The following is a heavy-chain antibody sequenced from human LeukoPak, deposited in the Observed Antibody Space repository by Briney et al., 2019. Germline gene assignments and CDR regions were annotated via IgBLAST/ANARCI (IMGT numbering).Heavy chain of an antibody. V-gene: IGHV3-30*02. Sequence: GGSLRLSCAASGFTFSDYGMHWVRQAPGKGLEWMAFIRYDGSNKFYADSLKSRFTISRDNSKNTVYLQMNSLRAEDTAVYYCATSLVVLITHDVFDIWGQGTMVTVSS. CDR1: GFTFSDYG. CDR2: IRYDGSNK. CDR3: ATSLVVLITHDVFDI. D-gene: IGHD3-22*01. J-gene: IGHJ3*02.